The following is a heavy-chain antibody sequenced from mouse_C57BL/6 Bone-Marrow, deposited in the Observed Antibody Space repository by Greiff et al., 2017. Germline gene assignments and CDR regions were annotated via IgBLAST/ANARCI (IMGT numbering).Heavy chain of an antibody. J-gene: IGHJ2*01. D-gene: IGHD3-2*02. CDR2: IYPGSGNT. Sequence: VQLQQSGAELVRPGASVKLSCKASGYTFTDYYINWVKQRPGQGLEWIARIYPGSGNTYYNEKFNGKATLTAEKSSSTAYMQLSSLTSEDSAVYFCARPRQLRPDYWGQGTTLTVSS. V-gene: IGHV1-76*01. CDR3: ARPRQLRPDY. CDR1: GYTFTDYY.